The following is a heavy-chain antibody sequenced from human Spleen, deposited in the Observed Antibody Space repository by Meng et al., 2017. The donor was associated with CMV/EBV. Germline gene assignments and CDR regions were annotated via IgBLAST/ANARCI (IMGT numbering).Heavy chain of an antibody. Sequence: FTFRSYAVSWVRHAPGKGLECVSGLRDSGGSTYYAGSVKGRFTISRDNSKNTLYLQMNSLRAEDTAVYYCANGDYYYDSSGYSILDYWGQGTLVTVSS. CDR2: LRDSGGST. V-gene: IGHV3-23*01. D-gene: IGHD3-22*01. CDR1: FTFRSYA. J-gene: IGHJ4*02. CDR3: ANGDYYYDSSGYSILDY.